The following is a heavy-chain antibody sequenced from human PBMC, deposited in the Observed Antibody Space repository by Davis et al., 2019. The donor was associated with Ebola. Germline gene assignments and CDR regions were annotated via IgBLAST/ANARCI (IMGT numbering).Heavy chain of an antibody. CDR2: ANRDGSTT. V-gene: IGHV3-74*01. D-gene: IGHD5-18*01. CDR3: SREVRGGFSPMDL. Sequence: GESLKISCAASGFTFINYWMHWVRQAPGKGLEWVSRANRDGSTTGYGDSVKGRFTISRDNARNTLYLQMNSLRAEDTAVYYCSREVRGGFSPMDLWGTGTTVTVSS. CDR1: GFTFINYW. J-gene: IGHJ6*04.